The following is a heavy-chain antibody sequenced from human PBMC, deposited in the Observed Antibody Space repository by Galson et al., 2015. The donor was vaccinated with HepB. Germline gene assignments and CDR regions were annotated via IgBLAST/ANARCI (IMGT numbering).Heavy chain of an antibody. J-gene: IGHJ5*02. V-gene: IGHV3-11*04. CDR1: GFTFSDYY. Sequence: SLRLSCAASGFTFSDYYMSWIRQAPGKGLEWVSYISRSGSTIYYGDSVKGRFTISRDNAKNSLYLQMNSLRAEDTAVYYCARDGPFTIFGVAWGQGTLVTVSS. D-gene: IGHD3-3*01. CDR3: ARDGPFTIFGVA. CDR2: ISRSGSTI.